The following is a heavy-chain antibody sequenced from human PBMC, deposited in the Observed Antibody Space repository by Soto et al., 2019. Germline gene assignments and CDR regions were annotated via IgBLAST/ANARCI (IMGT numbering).Heavy chain of an antibody. CDR3: ARSSHKESWFDP. Sequence: QVQLQESGPGLVKPSETLSLTCTVSGVSITPYYWTWIRHPPGKGLEWIGYVYHTGNTYYNPSLKSRVTISLDTSKNQVSLRLKSVTAADTAVYYCARSSHKESWFDPWGQGTLVTVSS. CDR1: GVSITPYY. V-gene: IGHV4-59*12. CDR2: VYHTGNT. J-gene: IGHJ5*02. D-gene: IGHD6-13*01.